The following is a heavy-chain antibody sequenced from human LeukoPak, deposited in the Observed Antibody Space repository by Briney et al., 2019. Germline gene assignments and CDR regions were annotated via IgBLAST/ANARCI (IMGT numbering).Heavy chain of an antibody. CDR1: GFTFSSYA. V-gene: IGHV3-64*01. D-gene: IGHD1-26*01. J-gene: IGHJ4*02. CDR2: ISSNGGST. Sequence: PGGSLRLSCAASGFTFSSYAMHWVRQAPGKGLEYVSAISSNGGSTFYANSVKGRFTISRDTSKNTLHLQMGSLRADDMAVYYCVRVSESYGYWCQGTLVTVSS. CDR3: VRVSESYGY.